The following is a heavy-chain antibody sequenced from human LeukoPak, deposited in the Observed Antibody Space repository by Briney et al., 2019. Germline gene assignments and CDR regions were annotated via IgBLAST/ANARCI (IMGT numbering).Heavy chain of an antibody. CDR2: INGGDYST. Sequence: GGSLRLSRAASGFTFRTSAMSWVRLPPGKGLQWLPSINGGDYSTYYADSVKGRFTVSRDSSKNILYLQMNSLGTDDTAIYYCATANPTPRGINFDYWGQGTLVTVSS. CDR1: GFTFRTSA. D-gene: IGHD3-10*01. CDR3: ATANPTPRGINFDY. V-gene: IGHV3-23*01. J-gene: IGHJ4*02.